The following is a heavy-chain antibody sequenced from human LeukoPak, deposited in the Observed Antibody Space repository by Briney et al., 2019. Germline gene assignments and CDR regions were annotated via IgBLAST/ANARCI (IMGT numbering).Heavy chain of an antibody. CDR1: GGSISSGDYY. Sequence: SQTLSLTCTVSGGSISSGDYYWSWIRQPPGKGLEWIGYIYYSGSTYYNPSLKSRVTISVDTSKNQFSLKLSSVTAADTAVYYCARNYQLLSLWFDPWGQGTLVTVSS. CDR2: IYYSGST. D-gene: IGHD2-2*01. J-gene: IGHJ5*02. V-gene: IGHV4-30-4*08. CDR3: ARNYQLLSLWFDP.